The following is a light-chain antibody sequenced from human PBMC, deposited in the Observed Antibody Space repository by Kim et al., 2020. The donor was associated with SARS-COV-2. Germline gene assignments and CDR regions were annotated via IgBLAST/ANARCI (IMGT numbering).Light chain of an antibody. CDR3: QQYYSTPRWT. CDR2: WAS. Sequence: DIVMIQSPDSLAVSLGERATINCKSSQSVLYSSNNKNYLAWYQQKPGQPPKLLIYWASTRESGVPDRFSGSGSGTDFTLTISSLQAEDVAVYYCQQYYSTPRWTFGQGTKVDIK. CDR1: QSVLYSSNNKNY. V-gene: IGKV4-1*01. J-gene: IGKJ1*01.